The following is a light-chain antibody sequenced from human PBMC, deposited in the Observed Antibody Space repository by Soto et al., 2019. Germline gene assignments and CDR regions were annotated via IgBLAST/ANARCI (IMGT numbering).Light chain of an antibody. CDR3: AGWDDNLNGRV. CDR2: EVN. Sequence: QSVLTQPPSASGSPGQSVAISCTGTSSDVGGYNYVSWYQQHPGKAPKLMIYEVNKRPSGVPDRFSGSKSGNTASLTVSGLQAEDEADYYCAGWDDNLNGRVFGTGTKLTVL. V-gene: IGLV2-8*01. J-gene: IGLJ1*01. CDR1: SSDVGGYNY.